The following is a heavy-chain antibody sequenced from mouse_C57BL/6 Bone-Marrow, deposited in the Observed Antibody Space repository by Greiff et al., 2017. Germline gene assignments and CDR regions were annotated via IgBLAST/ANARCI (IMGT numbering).Heavy chain of an antibody. CDR3: ARTPLLFWYFDV. CDR2: IYPGSGNT. V-gene: IGHV1-76*01. Sequence: QVQLQQSGAELVRPGASVKLSCKASGYTFTDYYINWVKQRPGQGLEWIARIYPGSGNTYYNEKFKGKATLTAEKSSSTAYMQLSSLTSEDSAIXFCARTPLLFWYFDVWGTGTTVTVSS. J-gene: IGHJ1*03. D-gene: IGHD2-1*01. CDR1: GYTFTDYY.